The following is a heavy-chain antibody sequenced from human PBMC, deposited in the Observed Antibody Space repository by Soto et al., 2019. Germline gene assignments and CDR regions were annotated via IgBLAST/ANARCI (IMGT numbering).Heavy chain of an antibody. CDR2: FDPEDGET. V-gene: IGHV1-24*01. Sequence: ASVKVSCKVSGCTLTELSMHWVRQAPGKGLEWMGGFDPEDGETIYAQKFQGRVTITEDTSTDTAYMELSSLRSEDTAVYYCATGRAAPYYYYGMDVWGQGTTVTVSS. J-gene: IGHJ6*02. D-gene: IGHD6-6*01. CDR1: GCTLTELS. CDR3: ATGRAAPYYYYGMDV.